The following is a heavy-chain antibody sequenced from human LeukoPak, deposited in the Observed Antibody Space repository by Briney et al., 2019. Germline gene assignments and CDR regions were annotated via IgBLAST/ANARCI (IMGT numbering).Heavy chain of an antibody. J-gene: IGHJ5*02. V-gene: IGHV4-38-2*02. CDR2: IYHSGST. D-gene: IGHD1-26*01. Sequence: SETLSLTCTVSGYSISSGYYWGWIRQPPGKGLEWIGSIYHSGSTYYNPSLKSRVTISVDTSKNQFSLKLNSVTAADTAAYFCARGFPLRGHVDPWGQGTLVTVSS. CDR1: GYSISSGYY. CDR3: ARGFPLRGHVDP.